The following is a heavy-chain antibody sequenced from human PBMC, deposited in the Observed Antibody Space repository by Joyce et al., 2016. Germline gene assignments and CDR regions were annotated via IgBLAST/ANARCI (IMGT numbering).Heavy chain of an antibody. D-gene: IGHD7-27*01. CDR1: GGFISIHY. Sequence: QVQLQESGPGLVKPSETLSLTCTVSGGFISIHYWWWIRQPPGKRLEWMGYIYYSGSTNYNPSLKSRVTISVDTSKNQFSLKLRSVSAADTAVYYCARGLGTPYGMDVWGQGTTVTVSS. J-gene: IGHJ6*02. V-gene: IGHV4-59*11. CDR2: IYYSGST. CDR3: ARGLGTPYGMDV.